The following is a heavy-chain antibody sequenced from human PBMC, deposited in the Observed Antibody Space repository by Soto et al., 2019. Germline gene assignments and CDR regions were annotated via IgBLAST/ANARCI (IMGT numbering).Heavy chain of an antibody. CDR1: GFTVSSNY. D-gene: IGHD6-19*01. CDR3: ARVGYSSGWFRS. J-gene: IGHJ5*02. V-gene: IGHV3-66*01. Sequence: GGSLRLSCAASGFTVSSNYMSWVRQAPGKGLEWVSVIYTGGSTYYADSVKGRFTVSRDNSKNTLYLQMNSLRAEDTAVYYCARVGYSSGWFRSWGQGTLVTVSS. CDR2: IYTGGST.